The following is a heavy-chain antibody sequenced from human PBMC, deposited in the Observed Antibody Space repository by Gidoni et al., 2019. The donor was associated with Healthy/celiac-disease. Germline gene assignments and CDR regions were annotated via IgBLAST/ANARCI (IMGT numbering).Heavy chain of an antibody. Sequence: EVQLVESGGGLVKPGGSLRLSCAASGFTFSNAWMSWVRQAPGKGLEWVGRIKSKTDGGTTDYAAPVKGRFTISRDDSKNTLYLQMNSLKTEDTAVYYCTTEDCSSTSCYTKVRDYGMDVWGQGTTVTVSS. CDR2: IKSKTDGGTT. CDR1: GFTFSNAW. D-gene: IGHD2-2*02. CDR3: TTEDCSSTSCYTKVRDYGMDV. J-gene: IGHJ6*02. V-gene: IGHV3-15*01.